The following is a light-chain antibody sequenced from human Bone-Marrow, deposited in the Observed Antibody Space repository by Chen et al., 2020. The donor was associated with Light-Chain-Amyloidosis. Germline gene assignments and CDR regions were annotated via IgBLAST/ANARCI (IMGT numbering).Light chain of an antibody. CDR3: QVLDRSSDRPV. Sequence: SYVLTQPSSASVAPGQTATIACGGNNIGCTSVHWYQQTPGQAPLLVVYDDSVRPSGIPERLSGSTSGNTATLTISRIEAGDEADYYCQVLDRSSDRPVFGGGTKLTAL. CDR2: DDS. CDR1: NIGCTS. J-gene: IGLJ3*02. V-gene: IGLV3-21*02.